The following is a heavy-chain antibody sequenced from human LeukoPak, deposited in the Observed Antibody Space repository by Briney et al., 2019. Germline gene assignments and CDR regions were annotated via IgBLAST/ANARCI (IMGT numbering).Heavy chain of an antibody. D-gene: IGHD3-10*01. Sequence: SQTLSLTCTVSGGSINFGAYSWNWVRRPPGKGLEWIGYIYHTGNTYYNPSLKSRVTISVDRSKNQFSLRLTSVTAADTAVYYCARGFFDRGNPGSWFDPWGQGTLVTVSS. V-gene: IGHV4-30-2*01. CDR3: ARGFFDRGNPGSWFDP. CDR1: GGSINFGAYS. CDR2: IYHTGNT. J-gene: IGHJ5*02.